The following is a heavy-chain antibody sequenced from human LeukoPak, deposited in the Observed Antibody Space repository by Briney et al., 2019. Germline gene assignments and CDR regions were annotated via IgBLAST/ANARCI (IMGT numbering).Heavy chain of an antibody. V-gene: IGHV4-39*07. D-gene: IGHD3-10*01. CDR2: IYYSGSA. J-gene: IGHJ6*03. CDR1: GGSISSNSYY. CDR3: ARATYGSGYYYYYYMDV. Sequence: SETLSLTCTVSGGSISSNSYYWGWIRQPPGKGLEWIGSIYYSGSAYYNPSLKSRVTISVDTSKNQFSLKLSSVTAADTAVYYCARATYGSGYYYYYYMDVWGKGTTVTVSS.